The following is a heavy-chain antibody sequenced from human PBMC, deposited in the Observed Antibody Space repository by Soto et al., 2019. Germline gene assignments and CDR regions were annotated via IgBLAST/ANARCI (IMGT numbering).Heavy chain of an antibody. V-gene: IGHV3-30*18. CDR1: GFTFSKFG. J-gene: IGHJ4*02. D-gene: IGHD3-16*01. CDR3: AKDQLRLGENLDF. CDR2: LSYDGSEA. Sequence: QLQLVESGGGVVQPGRSLRLSCTTSGFTFSKFGMHWVRQAPGKGLEWVAALSYDGSEAYYGDSVRGRFTISRDNSKNTVFLEMNNLRTKDTAVYYCAKDQLRLGENLDFWGQGTLVTVSS.